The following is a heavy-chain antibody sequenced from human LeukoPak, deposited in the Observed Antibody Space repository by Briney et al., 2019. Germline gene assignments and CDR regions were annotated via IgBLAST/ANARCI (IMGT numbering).Heavy chain of an antibody. CDR2: IYSNGNS. J-gene: IGHJ4*02. V-gene: IGHV4-4*07. CDR1: GGSMNSYY. Sequence: NTSETLSLTCSVSGGSMNSYYWSWIRQPAGKGLEWIGRIYSNGNSNSNPSLMSRVTMSIDASKKQFSLKLTSVTAADTAVYYCARTTGFAVAGGYYFDYWGQGILVTVSS. CDR3: ARTTGFAVAGGYYFDY. D-gene: IGHD6-19*01.